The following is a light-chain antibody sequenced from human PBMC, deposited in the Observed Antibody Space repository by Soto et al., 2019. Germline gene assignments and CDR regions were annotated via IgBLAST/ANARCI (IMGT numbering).Light chain of an antibody. CDR3: QKYNKWPPLT. Sequence: EIVMTQSPATLSVSPGERATLSCRASQSVSSNLAWYQQKPGQAPRLLIYGASTRATGIPARFSGSGSGTEFTLTISSLQSEDFAVYYCQKYNKWPPLTFGGGTKVEIK. CDR2: GAS. CDR1: QSVSSN. J-gene: IGKJ4*01. V-gene: IGKV3-15*01.